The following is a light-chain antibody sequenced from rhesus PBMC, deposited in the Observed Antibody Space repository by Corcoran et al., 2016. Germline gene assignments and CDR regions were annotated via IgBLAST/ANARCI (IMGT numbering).Light chain of an antibody. Sequence: DIQMTQSPSSLSASVGDRVTITCQASQGIRNNLAWYPQKQGKVPKLLIYAASTLQNVVPSRFSGSGSGKDFPLTNSSLHPEDFATYYCQHGYGITFGGGTKVEIK. CDR3: QHGYGIT. CDR1: QGIRNN. CDR2: AAS. V-gene: IGKV1-25*02. J-gene: IGKJ4*01.